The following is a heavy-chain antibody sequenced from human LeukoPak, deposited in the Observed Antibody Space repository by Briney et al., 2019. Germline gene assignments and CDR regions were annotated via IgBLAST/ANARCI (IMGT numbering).Heavy chain of an antibody. CDR1: GYTFTGYY. Sequence: GASVTVSCTASGYTFTGYYMHWVRQAPGQGLEWMGWINPNSGGTNYAQNFQGRVTMTRNTSISTAYMELSSLRSEDTAVYYCARGGGYYDRSAKYFIRPPEYWGQGTLVTVSS. V-gene: IGHV1-2*02. CDR3: ARGGGYYDRSAKYFIRPPEY. D-gene: IGHD3-22*01. CDR2: INPNSGGT. J-gene: IGHJ4*02.